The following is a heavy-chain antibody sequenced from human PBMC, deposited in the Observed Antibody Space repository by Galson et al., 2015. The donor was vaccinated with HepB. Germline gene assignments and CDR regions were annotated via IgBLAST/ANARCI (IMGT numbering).Heavy chain of an antibody. D-gene: IGHD3-22*01. CDR1: GYSFTSYW. Sequence: QSGAEVKRPGESLKISCKGSGYSFTSYWIGWVRQMPGKGLEWMGIIYPGDSDTRYSPSFQGQVTIAADTSISTAYLQWTSLKASDTAMYYCARRDYYDSSGYPPPNYWGPGTLVTVSS. V-gene: IGHV5-51*03. CDR3: ARRDYYDSSGYPPPNY. CDR2: IYPGDSDT. J-gene: IGHJ4*02.